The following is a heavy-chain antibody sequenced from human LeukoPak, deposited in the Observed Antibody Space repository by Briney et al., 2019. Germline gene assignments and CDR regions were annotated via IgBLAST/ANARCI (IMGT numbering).Heavy chain of an antibody. CDR1: GLSFTNYA. CDR2: LTGYGGA. V-gene: IGHV3-23*01. D-gene: IGHD6-13*01. CDR3: AKGAAAGKVDWFDP. Sequence: GGSLRLSCEASGLSFTNYAMLWVRQAPGKGLQWISTLTGYGGAYYADSGEGRFIISRDISKNTMFLQMYSLRAEDTAVYYCAKGAAAGKVDWFDPWGQGTLVTVSS. J-gene: IGHJ5*02.